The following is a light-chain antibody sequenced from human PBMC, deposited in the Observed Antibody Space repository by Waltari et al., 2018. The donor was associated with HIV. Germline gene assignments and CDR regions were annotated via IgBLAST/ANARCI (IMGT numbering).Light chain of an antibody. CDR3: MQGTHWPRT. J-gene: IGKJ1*01. Sequence: DVVMTQSPLSLPVTLGQPASISCKSSQSLVSSDGNTYLVWFQQRPGQSPRRLIYKVSDRDSGVPDRFSGSGSGADFTLKISRVEAEDIGVYFCMQGTHWPRTFGLGTNVEI. V-gene: IGKV2-30*01. CDR2: KVS. CDR1: QSLVSSDGNTY.